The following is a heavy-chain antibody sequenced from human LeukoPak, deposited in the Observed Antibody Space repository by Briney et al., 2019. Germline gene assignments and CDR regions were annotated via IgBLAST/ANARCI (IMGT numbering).Heavy chain of an antibody. CDR2: IYSAGDN. D-gene: IGHD2-2*01. CDR3: AKPRLGYCSSTSCYGFIDYFDY. J-gene: IGHJ4*02. CDR1: GDSISDSTDY. Sequence: SETLSLTCTVSGDSISDSTDYWGWVRQTPGKGLEWIGSIYSAGDNYYNPSLKSRVTISVDTSMNHFSLKLSSVTTADPAVYYCAKPRLGYCSSTSCYGFIDYFDYWGQGTLVTVSS. V-gene: IGHV4-39*01.